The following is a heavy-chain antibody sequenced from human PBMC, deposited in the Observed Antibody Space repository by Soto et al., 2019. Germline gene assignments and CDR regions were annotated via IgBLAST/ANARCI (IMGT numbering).Heavy chain of an antibody. J-gene: IGHJ5*02. D-gene: IGHD2-15*01. V-gene: IGHV4-31*03. CDR1: GGSISNATYY. CDR3: ARAFISRCVDMSCPAWFDP. Sequence: PSETLSLTCTVSGGSISNATYYWSWIRHHPGKGLEWIGYIYYTGTTYYSPSLESRVAISVDTSQNQFSLKLGAVTAADTAVYFGARAFISRCVDMSCPAWFDPWGQGTLVTVS. CDR2: IYYTGTT.